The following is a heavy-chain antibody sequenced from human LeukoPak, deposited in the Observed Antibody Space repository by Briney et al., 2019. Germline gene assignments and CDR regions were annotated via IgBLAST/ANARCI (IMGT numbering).Heavy chain of an antibody. V-gene: IGHV3-48*01. Sequence: GESLRLSCAASRFTFSTYSMNWVRQAPGKGLEWVSYISSDSSTIYYADSVKGRFTISRDNAKNSLYLQMNSLRAEDTAVYYCARDLGYSSSPFKHWGQGTLVTVSS. CDR1: RFTFSTYS. CDR2: ISSDSSTI. D-gene: IGHD6-13*01. CDR3: ARDLGYSSSPFKH. J-gene: IGHJ1*01.